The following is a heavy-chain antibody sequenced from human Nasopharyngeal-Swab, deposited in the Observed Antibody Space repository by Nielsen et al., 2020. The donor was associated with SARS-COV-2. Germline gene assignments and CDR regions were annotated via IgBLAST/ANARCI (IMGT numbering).Heavy chain of an antibody. J-gene: IGHJ1*01. CDR1: GGSISSSSYY. V-gene: IGHV4-39*07. CDR3: ARAQVAAKPALGFQH. CDR2: IYYSGST. Sequence: GSLRLSCTVSGGSISSSSYYWGCIRQPPGKGLEWIGSIYYSGSTYYNPSHKSRVTISVDTSKNQFSLKLSSVTAADTAVYYCARAQVAAKPALGFQHWGQGTLVTVSS. D-gene: IGHD2-15*01.